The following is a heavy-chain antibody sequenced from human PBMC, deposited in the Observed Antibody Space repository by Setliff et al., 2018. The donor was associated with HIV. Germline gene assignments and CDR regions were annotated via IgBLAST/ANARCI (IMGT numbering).Heavy chain of an antibody. CDR3: AREGKTAVVTKYDY. J-gene: IGHJ4*02. Sequence: SETLSLTCTVSGGSVNSATYYWSWIRQHPGKGLEWIGYIDYSGSAFYNPSLKSRITISVDTSKNQFSLRMKSVTAADTAMYYCAREGKTAVVTKYDYWGQGTMVTVSS. V-gene: IGHV4-31*03. D-gene: IGHD5-18*01. CDR1: GGSVNSATYY. CDR2: IDYSGSA.